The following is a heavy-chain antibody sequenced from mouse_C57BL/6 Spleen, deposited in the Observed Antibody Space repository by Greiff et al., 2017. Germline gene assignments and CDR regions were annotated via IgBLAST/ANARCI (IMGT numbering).Heavy chain of an antibody. CDR3: ARSVSTTVAYYFDY. J-gene: IGHJ2*01. D-gene: IGHD1-1*01. CDR2: IYPGDGDT. Sequence: VQLVESGPELVKPGASVKISCKASGYAFSSSWMNWVKQRPGRGLEWIGRIYPGDGDTNYNGKFKGKATLTADKSSSTAYMQLSSLTSEDSAVYFCARSVSTTVAYYFDYWGQGTTLTVSS. CDR1: GYAFSSSW. V-gene: IGHV1-82*01.